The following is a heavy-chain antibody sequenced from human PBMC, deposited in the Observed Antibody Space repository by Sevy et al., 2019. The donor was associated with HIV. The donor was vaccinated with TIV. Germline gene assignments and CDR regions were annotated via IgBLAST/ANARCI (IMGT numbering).Heavy chain of an antibody. CDR3: ARIGQWFGEFPRGED. V-gene: IGHV3-53*01. CDR1: GFIVSNNH. J-gene: IGHJ6*02. D-gene: IGHD3-10*01. CDR2: IYSGVTA. Sequence: GGSLRLSCAASGFIVSNNHMTWVRQAPGKGLECVSVIYSGVTAYYADSVKGRFTISRDNSKNILYLQMNSLRAEDTAVYYCARIGQWFGEFPRGEDWGQGTTVTVSS.